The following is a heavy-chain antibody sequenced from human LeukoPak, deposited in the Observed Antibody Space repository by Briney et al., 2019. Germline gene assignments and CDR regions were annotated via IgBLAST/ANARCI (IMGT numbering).Heavy chain of an antibody. D-gene: IGHD6-19*01. V-gene: IGHV1-2*02. Sequence: ASVKVSCKASGYTFTGYYMHWVRQAPGQGLEWMGWINPNSGGTNYAQKFQGRVTMTRDTSISTAYMELSRLRSDDTAVYYCARALGYSSGWQEGWGQGTLVTVSS. J-gene: IGHJ4*02. CDR3: ARALGYSSGWQEG. CDR2: INPNSGGT. CDR1: GYTFTGYY.